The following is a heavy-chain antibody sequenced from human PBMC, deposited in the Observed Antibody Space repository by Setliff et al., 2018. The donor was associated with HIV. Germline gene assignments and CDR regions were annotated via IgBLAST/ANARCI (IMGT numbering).Heavy chain of an antibody. Sequence: PSETLSLTCSVSGGSFSGYYWSWIRQPPGEGLEWIGYIYIYYSGSTDYNPALKRRVTISLDTSKNQFSLKLSSVTAADTAIYYCARQVSIPGVAITPVDYWGQGALVTVSS. CDR1: GGSFSGYY. CDR3: ARQVSIPGVAITPVDY. J-gene: IGHJ4*02. V-gene: IGHV4-59*08. CDR2: IYIYYSGST. D-gene: IGHD5-12*01.